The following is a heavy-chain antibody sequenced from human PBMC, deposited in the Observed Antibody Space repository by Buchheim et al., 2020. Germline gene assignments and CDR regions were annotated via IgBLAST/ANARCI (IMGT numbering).Heavy chain of an antibody. V-gene: IGHV3-30*03. D-gene: IGHD1-14*01. CDR1: GFTFSSYA. J-gene: IGHJ4*02. Sequence: QVQLVESGGGVVQPGRSLRLSCAASGFTFSSYAMHWVRQAPGKGLEWVAAISYDGSNKYYADSVKGRFTISRDNSKNTLYLQMNSLRAEDTAVDYYARLSRHRKELVNYNLDYWGQGTL. CDR3: ARLSRHRKELVNYNLDY. CDR2: ISYDGSNK.